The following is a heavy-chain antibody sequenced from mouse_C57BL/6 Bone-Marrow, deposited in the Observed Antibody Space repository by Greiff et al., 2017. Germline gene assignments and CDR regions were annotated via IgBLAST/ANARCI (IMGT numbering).Heavy chain of an antibody. CDR3: AGSNYEGDY. CDR1: GYTFPSYW. V-gene: IGHV1-50*01. CDR2: IDPSDSYT. J-gene: IGHJ2*01. D-gene: IGHD2-5*01. Sequence: QVQLQQPGPELVKPGASVKLSCKASGYTFPSYWMQWVKQRPGQGLGWIGEIDPSDSYTNYNQKFKGKATLTVDTSSSTAYMQLSSLTSEDSAVYYCAGSNYEGDYWGQGTTLTVSS.